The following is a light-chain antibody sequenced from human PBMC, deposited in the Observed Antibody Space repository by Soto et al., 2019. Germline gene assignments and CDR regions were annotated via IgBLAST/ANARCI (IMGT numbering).Light chain of an antibody. CDR1: QRISSW. J-gene: IGKJ1*01. Sequence: DIQMTQSPSTLSASVGDRVTITCRASQRISSWMAWYQQKPGKAPKLLIYKASSLESGAPSRFSGSGSGTEFTLTISSLQPDDFATYYCQQSKTFGQGTKVAIK. CDR2: KAS. V-gene: IGKV1-5*03. CDR3: QQSKT.